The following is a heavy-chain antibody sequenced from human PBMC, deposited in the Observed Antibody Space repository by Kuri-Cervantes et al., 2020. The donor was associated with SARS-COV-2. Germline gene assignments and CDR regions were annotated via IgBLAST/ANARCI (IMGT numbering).Heavy chain of an antibody. CDR1: GFTFSSYG. CDR2: IWYDGSNK. CDR3: ASFPYVLPDLYYFDY. Sequence: GESLKISCAASGFTFSSYGMHWVRQAPGKGLEWVAVIWYDGSNKYYADSVKGRFTISRDNAKNSLYLQMNSLRAEDTAVYYCASFPYVLPDLYYFDYWGQGTTVTVSS. V-gene: IGHV3-33*03. D-gene: IGHD2-2*01. J-gene: IGHJ4*03.